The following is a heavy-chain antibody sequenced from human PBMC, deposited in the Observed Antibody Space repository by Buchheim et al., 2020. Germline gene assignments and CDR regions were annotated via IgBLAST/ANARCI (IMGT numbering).Heavy chain of an antibody. J-gene: IGHJ1*01. V-gene: IGHV3-23*01. CDR1: GFTFSSHA. CDR2: ISVSGGST. Sequence: EVQLLESGGGLVQPGGSLRLSCAASGFTFSSHAMNWVRQAPGKGLEWVSAISVSGGSTYYADSVKGRFTLSRDNSKHTLYLQMNSLRAEDTAVYYCAKDTDDSSDYYYAGYFQHWGQGTL. D-gene: IGHD3-22*01. CDR3: AKDTDDSSDYYYAGYFQH.